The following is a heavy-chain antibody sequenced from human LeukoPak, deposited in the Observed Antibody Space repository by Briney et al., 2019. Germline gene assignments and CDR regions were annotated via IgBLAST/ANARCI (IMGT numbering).Heavy chain of an antibody. CDR2: ITTSGTDV. CDR3: ARPFYYDSNGGEGMDV. V-gene: IGHV3-21*06. CDR1: GFTFTRFN. Sequence: GGSLRLSCAASGFTFTRFNMNWVRQAPGKGLELVSCITTSGTDVYYADSVKGRFTISRDNAKNSLYLQMNSLRAKNTAVYYCARPFYYDSNGGEGMDVWGQGTTVTVSS. J-gene: IGHJ6*02. D-gene: IGHD3-22*01.